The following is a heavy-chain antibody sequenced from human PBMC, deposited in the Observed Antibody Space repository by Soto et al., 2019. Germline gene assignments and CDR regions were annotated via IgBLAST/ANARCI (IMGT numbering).Heavy chain of an antibody. CDR1: GGTFSSYA. J-gene: IGHJ4*02. D-gene: IGHD1-7*01. CDR2: IIPIFGTA. V-gene: IGHV1-69*13. CDR3: AGGEYNWNCSFDY. Sequence: SVKVSCKASGGTFSSYAISWVRQAPGQGLEWMGGIIPIFGTANYAQKFQGRVTITADESTSTAYMELSSLRSEDTAVYYCAGGEYNWNCSFDYWGQGTLVTVSS.